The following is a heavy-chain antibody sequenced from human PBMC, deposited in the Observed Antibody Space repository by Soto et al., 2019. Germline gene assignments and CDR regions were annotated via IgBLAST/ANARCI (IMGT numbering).Heavy chain of an antibody. V-gene: IGHV3-30*18. J-gene: IGHJ4*02. CDR1: EFTFSSYG. D-gene: IGHD5-12*01. Sequence: QVQLMESGGGVVQPGRSLRLSCVASEFTFSSYGMLWVRQAPGKGLECVAVSANNGDYKYYADSVKGRFSISRDKSKNTLYLEMNRLSAEDTAVYYCANGGDRWLRIDYWGQGTPVTVSS. CDR2: SANNGDYK. CDR3: ANGGDRWLRIDY.